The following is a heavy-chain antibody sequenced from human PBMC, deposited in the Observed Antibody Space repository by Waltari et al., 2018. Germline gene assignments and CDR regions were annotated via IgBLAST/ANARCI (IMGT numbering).Heavy chain of an antibody. CDR1: GYSISSGYY. D-gene: IGHD3-3*01. V-gene: IGHV4-38-2*01. Sequence: QVQLQESGPGLVKPSETLSLTGAVSGYSISSGYYWGWIRQPPGKGLEWIGSIYHSGSTYYNPSLKSRVTISVDTSKNQFSLKLSSVTAADTAVYYCASGSPGLWGGRAFDIWGQGTMVTVSS. CDR3: ASGSPGLWGGRAFDI. CDR2: IYHSGST. J-gene: IGHJ3*02.